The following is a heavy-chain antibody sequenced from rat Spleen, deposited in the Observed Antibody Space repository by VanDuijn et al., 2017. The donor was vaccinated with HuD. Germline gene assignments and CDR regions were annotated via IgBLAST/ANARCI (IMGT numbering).Heavy chain of an antibody. CDR3: TRLYYSNWFAY. D-gene: IGHD1-1*01. CDR2: ISFDGSTT. J-gene: IGHJ3*01. CDR1: GFTFSNYD. V-gene: IGHV5S11*01. Sequence: EVQLVESGGGLVQPGMSMKLSCAVSGFTFSNYDMAWVRQAPTNGPEWVASISFDGSTTNYRDSVKGRFTISRDNAKSTLYLQMYSLRSEETATYYCTRLYYSNWFAYWGQGTLVTVSS.